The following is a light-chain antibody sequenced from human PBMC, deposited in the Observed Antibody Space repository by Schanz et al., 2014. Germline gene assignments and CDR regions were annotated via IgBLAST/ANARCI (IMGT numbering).Light chain of an antibody. Sequence: EIVLTQSPGTLSLSPGERATLSCRASQSVISSYLAWYQQKPGQAPRLLIYDASTRATAIPDRFSGSGSGTDFTLTISRLEPEDFAVFYCQQFIDVPWTFGQGTKVEVK. V-gene: IGKV3-20*01. CDR1: QSVISSY. CDR3: QQFIDVPWT. J-gene: IGKJ1*01. CDR2: DAS.